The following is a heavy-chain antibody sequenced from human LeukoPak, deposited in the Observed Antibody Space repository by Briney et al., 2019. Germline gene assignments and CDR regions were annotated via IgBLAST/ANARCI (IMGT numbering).Heavy chain of an antibody. J-gene: IGHJ4*02. CDR1: GFTVSSNY. Sequence: GGSLRLSCAASGFTVSSNYMSWVRQAPGKGLAWVSVIYSGGSTYYADSVKGRFTISRDNTKNPLYLQMNSLRAEDTSVYYCASPSPLDYDSSGYYYYWGQGTLVTVSS. V-gene: IGHV3-66*01. CDR2: IYSGGST. CDR3: ASPSPLDYDSSGYYYY. D-gene: IGHD3-22*01.